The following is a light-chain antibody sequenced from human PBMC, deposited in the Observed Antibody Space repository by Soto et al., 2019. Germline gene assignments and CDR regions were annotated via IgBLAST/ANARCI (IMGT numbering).Light chain of an antibody. CDR3: SSYTSSSTYV. V-gene: IGLV2-14*01. CDR2: EVS. Sequence: QSVLTQPASVSGSPGQSITISCTGTSSDVGGYHYVSWYPHHPAKAPKLMIYEVSNRPSGGSNRCAGFTTGNTAFLTVSGLQADAEADYYCSSYTSSSTYVFGTGTNVTVL. CDR1: SSDVGGYHY. J-gene: IGLJ1*01.